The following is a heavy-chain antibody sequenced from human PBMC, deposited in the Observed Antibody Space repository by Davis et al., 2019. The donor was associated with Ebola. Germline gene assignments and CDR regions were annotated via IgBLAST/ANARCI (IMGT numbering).Heavy chain of an antibody. CDR1: GYTFTSYG. CDR3: ARGGDYNWFDP. CDR2: ISPYNGNT. J-gene: IGHJ5*02. D-gene: IGHD4-17*01. Sequence: AASVKVSCKASGYTFTSYGISWVRQAPGQGLDWMGWISPYNGNTNYAQKIQGRVTMPTDPSTSTAYMELRSLRSDDTAVYYCARGGDYNWFDPWGQGTLVTVSS. V-gene: IGHV1-18*01.